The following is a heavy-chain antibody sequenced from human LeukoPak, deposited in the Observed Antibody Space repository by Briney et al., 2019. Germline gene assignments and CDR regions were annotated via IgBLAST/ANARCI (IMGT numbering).Heavy chain of an antibody. J-gene: IGHJ4*02. D-gene: IGHD6-19*01. CDR1: GYIFTGYY. Sequence: ASVKVSCKASGYIFTGYYMHWVRQAPGQGLEWMGRINPNSGGTNYAQKFQGRVTMTRDTSISTAYMDLSRLRSDDTAVYYCARSGYSSGWYNYWGQGTLVTVSS. CDR2: INPNSGGT. CDR3: ARSGYSSGWYNY. V-gene: IGHV1-2*06.